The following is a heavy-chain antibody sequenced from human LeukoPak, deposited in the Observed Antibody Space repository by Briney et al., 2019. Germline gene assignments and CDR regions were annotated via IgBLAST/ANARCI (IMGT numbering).Heavy chain of an antibody. D-gene: IGHD1-26*01. Sequence: SVKVSCKASGGTFSSYAISWVRQAPGQGLEWMGGIIPIFGTANYAQKFQGRVTIIADESTSTAYMELSSLRSKDTAVYYCARGVVGATTGAYSFDYWGRGTLVTVSS. V-gene: IGHV1-69*13. J-gene: IGHJ4*02. CDR3: ARGVVGATTGAYSFDY. CDR2: IIPIFGTA. CDR1: GGTFSSYA.